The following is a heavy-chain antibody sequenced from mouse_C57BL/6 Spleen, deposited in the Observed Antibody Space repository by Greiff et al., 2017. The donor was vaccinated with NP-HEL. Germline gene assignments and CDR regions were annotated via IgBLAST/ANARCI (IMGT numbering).Heavy chain of an antibody. V-gene: IGHV5-17*01. CDR3: ARALYGSSYGYWYFDV. J-gene: IGHJ1*03. Sequence: EVKVVESGGGLVKPGGSLKLSCAASGFTFSDYGMHWVRQAPEKGLEWVAYISSGSSTIYYADTVKGRFTISRDNAKNTLFLQMTSLRSEDTAMYYCARALYGSSYGYWYFDVWGTGTTVTVSS. CDR1: GFTFSDYG. CDR2: ISSGSSTI. D-gene: IGHD1-1*01.